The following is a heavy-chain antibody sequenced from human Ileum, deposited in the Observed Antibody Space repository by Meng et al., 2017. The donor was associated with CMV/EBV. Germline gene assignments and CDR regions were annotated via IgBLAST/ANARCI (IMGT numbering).Heavy chain of an antibody. CDR1: GYTFTSYY. J-gene: IGHJ4*02. V-gene: IGHV1-46*01. CDR3: ARDTGPNTLDY. D-gene: IGHD2-8*01. Sequence: ASVKVSCKASGYTFTSYYMHWVRQAPGQGLEWMGIINPSAGSTTYAQKFQGRVTMTRDTSTSTVYMELSSLRSEDTAVYYCARDTGPNTLDYWGQGTLVTVSS. CDR2: INPSAGST.